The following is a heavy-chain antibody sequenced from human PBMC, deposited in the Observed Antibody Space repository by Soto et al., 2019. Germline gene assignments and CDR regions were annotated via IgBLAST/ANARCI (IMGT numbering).Heavy chain of an antibody. V-gene: IGHV3-66*01. J-gene: IGHJ3*02. D-gene: IGHD6-19*01. CDR1: GFTVSSNY. CDR2: IYSGGST. Sequence: GGSLRLSCAASGFTVSSNYMSWVRQAPGKGLEWVSVIYSGGSTYYADSVKGRFTISRDNSKNTLYLQMNSLRAEDTAVYYCASALAVADRNDAFDIWGQGTMVTVSS. CDR3: ASALAVADRNDAFDI.